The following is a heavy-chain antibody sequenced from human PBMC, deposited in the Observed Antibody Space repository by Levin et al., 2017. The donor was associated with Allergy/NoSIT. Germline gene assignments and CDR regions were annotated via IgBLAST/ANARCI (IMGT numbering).Heavy chain of an antibody. J-gene: IGHJ4*02. V-gene: IGHV2-5*02. CDR3: AHTVWESYYFGH. CDR2: IYWDDDK. Sequence: TLSLTLTCAFSGFSLTTTGVGVGWIRQPPGKALEWLAIIYWDDDKRYSPSLKTRLTITKDTSKNQVVLTMTNMDPEDTATFYCAHTVWESYYFGHWGQGTLVTVSS. D-gene: IGHD1-26*01. CDR1: GFSLTTTGVG.